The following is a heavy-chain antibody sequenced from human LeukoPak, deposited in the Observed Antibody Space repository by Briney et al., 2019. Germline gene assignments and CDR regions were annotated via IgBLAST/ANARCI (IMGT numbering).Heavy chain of an antibody. CDR2: ISSSGSTI. J-gene: IGHJ4*02. D-gene: IGHD6-6*01. CDR3: AKAASIAAPFGLDY. V-gene: IGHV3-11*01. Sequence: GGSLRLSCAASGFTFSDYYMNWIRQAPGKGLEWVSYISSSGSTIYYADSVKGRFTISRDNAKNSLYLQMNSLRTEDTALYYCAKAASIAAPFGLDYWGQGTLVTVSS. CDR1: GFTFSDYY.